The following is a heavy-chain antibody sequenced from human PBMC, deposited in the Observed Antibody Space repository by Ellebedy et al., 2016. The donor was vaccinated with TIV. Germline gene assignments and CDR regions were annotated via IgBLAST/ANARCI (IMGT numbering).Heavy chain of an antibody. CDR3: ARGRSASYYYYYMDV. J-gene: IGHJ6*03. V-gene: IGHV4-39*07. CDR2: IYYSGST. CDR1: GGSISSSSYY. Sequence: SETLSLXXTVSGGSISSSSYYWGWIRQPPGKGLEWIGSIYYSGSTYYNPSLKSRVTISVDTSKNQFSLKLSSVTAADTAVYYCARGRSASYYYYYMDVWGKGTTVTVSS.